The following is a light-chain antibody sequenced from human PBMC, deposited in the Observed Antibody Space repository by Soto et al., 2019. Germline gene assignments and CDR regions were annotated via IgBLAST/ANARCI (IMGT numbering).Light chain of an antibody. Sequence: DIQLTQSPSSLSASVGDRVTMTCGASQNINTYLNWYQQKAGKAPKLLIFDTSTLQSGVPSRFSGSRSRTHFTLTISSLQPEDFATYYCQETSSAPFTFGPGTTVDI. CDR3: QETSSAPFT. J-gene: IGKJ3*01. CDR1: QNINTY. CDR2: DTS. V-gene: IGKV1-39*01.